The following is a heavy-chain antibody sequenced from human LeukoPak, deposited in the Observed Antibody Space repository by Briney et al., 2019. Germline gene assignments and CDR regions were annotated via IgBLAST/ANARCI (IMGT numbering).Heavy chain of an antibody. CDR2: IIPVLGIA. D-gene: IGHD2-2*01. CDR1: GGTFSSYT. J-gene: IGHJ4*02. V-gene: IGHV1-69*04. Sequence: GSSVKVSCKASGGTFSSYTISWVRQAPGQGLEWMGGIIPVLGIANYAQKFQGRVTITADKSTSTAYMELSSLRSEDTAVYYCAREGGGYCSSTSCWDFDYWGPGTLVTVSS. CDR3: AREGGGYCSSTSCWDFDY.